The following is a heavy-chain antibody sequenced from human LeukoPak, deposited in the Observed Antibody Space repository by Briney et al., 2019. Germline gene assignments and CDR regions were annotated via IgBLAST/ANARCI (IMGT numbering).Heavy chain of an antibody. V-gene: IGHV3-23*01. CDR3: AKRPPYYFDN. CDR1: GITFSSYG. Sequence: GGSLRLSCAASGITFSSYGITWVRQAPGKGLEWVSAISGSGGTTYYPDAVKGRFIIATNNYKNSVYLQINTPRAADTAVYYCAKRPPYYFDNWGQGTLVTVSS. CDR2: ISGSGGTT. J-gene: IGHJ4*02.